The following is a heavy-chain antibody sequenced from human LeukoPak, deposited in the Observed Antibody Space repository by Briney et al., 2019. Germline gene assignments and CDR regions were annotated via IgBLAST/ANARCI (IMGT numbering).Heavy chain of an antibody. Sequence: SVKVSCKASGGTFSSYAISWVRQAPGQGLEWMGGIIPIFGTANYAQKFQGRVTITADKSTSTAYMELSSLRSEDTAVYYCARDRGDIVVVPAAMIDYWGQGTLVTVSS. CDR1: GGTFSSYA. V-gene: IGHV1-69*06. CDR2: IIPIFGTA. J-gene: IGHJ4*02. D-gene: IGHD2-2*01. CDR3: ARDRGDIVVVPAAMIDY.